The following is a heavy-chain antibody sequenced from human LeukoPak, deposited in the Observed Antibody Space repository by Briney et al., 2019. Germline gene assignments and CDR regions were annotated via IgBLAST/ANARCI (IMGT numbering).Heavy chain of an antibody. CDR3: ARGFEQQLVPRLL. J-gene: IGHJ4*02. Sequence: PGGSLRLSCAASGFTFSSYSMNWVRQAPGKGLEWVSSISFSSSYIYYADSVKGRFTISRDNAKNSLYLQMNSLRAEDTAVYYCARGFEQQLVPRLLWGQGALVTVSP. D-gene: IGHD6-13*01. CDR1: GFTFSSYS. CDR2: ISFSSSYI. V-gene: IGHV3-21*01.